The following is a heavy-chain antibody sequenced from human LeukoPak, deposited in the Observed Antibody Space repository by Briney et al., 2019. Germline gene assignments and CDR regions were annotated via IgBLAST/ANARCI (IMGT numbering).Heavy chain of an antibody. CDR1: GGSFSGYY. CDR3: ASWQYATVDY. CDR2: INHSGST. V-gene: IGHV4-34*01. J-gene: IGHJ4*02. Sequence: SETLSLTCAVYGGSFSGYYWSWIRQPPGKGLEWIGEINHSGSTNYNPSLKSRVTISVDTSKNQFSLKLSSVTAAGTAVYCCASWQYATVDYWGQGTLVTASS.